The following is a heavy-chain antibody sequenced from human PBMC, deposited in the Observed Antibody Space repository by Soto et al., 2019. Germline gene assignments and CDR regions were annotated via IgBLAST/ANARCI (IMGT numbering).Heavy chain of an antibody. J-gene: IGHJ6*02. V-gene: IGHV3-30-3*01. CDR1: GFTFSSYA. CDR3: ASSLQQYYYYYYGMDV. D-gene: IGHD4-4*01. Sequence: PGGSLRLSCAASGFTFSSYAMHWVRQAPGKGLEWVAVISYDGSNKYYADSVKGRFTISRDNSKNTLYLQMNSLRAEDTAVYYCASSLQQYYYYYYGMDVWGQGTTVTVSS. CDR2: ISYDGSNK.